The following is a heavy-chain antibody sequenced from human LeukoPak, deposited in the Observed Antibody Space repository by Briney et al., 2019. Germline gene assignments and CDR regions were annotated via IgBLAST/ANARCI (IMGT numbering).Heavy chain of an antibody. CDR2: IIPILGIA. J-gene: IGHJ4*02. D-gene: IGHD1-26*01. V-gene: IGHV1-69*04. CDR3: ARDYSGSYDSYDY. Sequence: GASVKVSCKVSGGTFSSYTISWVRQAPGQGLEWMGRIIPILGIANYAQKFQGRVTITADKSTSTAYMELSSLRSEDTAVYYCARDYSGSYDSYDYWGQGTLVTVSS. CDR1: GGTFSSYT.